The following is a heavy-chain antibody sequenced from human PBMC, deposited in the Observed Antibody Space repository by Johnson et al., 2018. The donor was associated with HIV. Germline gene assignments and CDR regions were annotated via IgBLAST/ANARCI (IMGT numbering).Heavy chain of an antibody. Sequence: QVQLVESGGGVVQPGRSLRLSCAASGFTFSNYAMHWVRQAPGKGLDWVALISYDESNKYYADSVKGRFTISRDNAKNCLYLQMDSLRAEDTAVYYCARDRDRLNWNYGALDIWGQGTMVTVSS. V-gene: IGHV3-30-3*01. J-gene: IGHJ3*02. CDR1: GFTFSNYA. CDR2: ISYDESNK. CDR3: ARDRDRLNWNYGALDI. D-gene: IGHD1-7*01.